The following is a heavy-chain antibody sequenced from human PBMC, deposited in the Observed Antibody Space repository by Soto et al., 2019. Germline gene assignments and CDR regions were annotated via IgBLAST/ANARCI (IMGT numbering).Heavy chain of an antibody. J-gene: IGHJ3*02. V-gene: IGHV3-64*04. CDR2: ISSNGGST. Sequence: GGSLRLSCSASGFTFSSYAMHWVRQAPGKGLEYVSAISSNGGSTYYADSVKGRFTISRDNSKNTLYLQINSLRVEDTAVYYCARVINPWAFDIWGQGTMVTVSS. CDR1: GFTFSSYA. CDR3: ARVINPWAFDI.